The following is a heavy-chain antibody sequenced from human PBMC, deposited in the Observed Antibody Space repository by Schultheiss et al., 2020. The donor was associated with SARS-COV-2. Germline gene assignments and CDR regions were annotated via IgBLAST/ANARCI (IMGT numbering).Heavy chain of an antibody. J-gene: IGHJ4*02. Sequence: SETLSLTCTVSGGSISSYYWSWIRQPPGKGLEWIGEINHSGSTNYNPSLKSRVTISVDTSKNQFSLKLSSVTAADTAVYYCATSSSWYLGFDYWGQGTLVTVSS. CDR3: ATSSSWYLGFDY. D-gene: IGHD6-13*01. CDR1: GGSISSYY. V-gene: IGHV4-59*01. CDR2: INHSGST.